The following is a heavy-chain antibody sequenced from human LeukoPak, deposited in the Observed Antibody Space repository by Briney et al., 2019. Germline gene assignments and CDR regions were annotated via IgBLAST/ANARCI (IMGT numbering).Heavy chain of an antibody. CDR3: ARGGSYFTS. CDR2: INPNSGGT. V-gene: IGHV1-2*04. J-gene: IGHJ5*02. CDR1: GYTFTGYY. D-gene: IGHD1-26*01. Sequence: ASVKVSCKASGYTFTGYYMHWVRQAPGQGLEWMGWINPNSGGTNYAQKFQGWVTMTRDTSISTTYMELTYLMSDDTAVYYCARGGSYFTSWGQGTLVTVSS.